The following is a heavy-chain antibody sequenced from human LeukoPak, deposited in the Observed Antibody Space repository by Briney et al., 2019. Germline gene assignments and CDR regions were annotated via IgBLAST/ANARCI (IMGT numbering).Heavy chain of an antibody. J-gene: IGHJ3*02. D-gene: IGHD6-6*01. V-gene: IGHV4-38-2*02. CDR2: IYHSGST. Sequence: SETLSLTCTVSGYSISSGYYWGWIRQPPGKGLEWIGSIYHSGSTYYNPSLKSRVTISADRSESQFSLKLSSVTAADTAVYYCGARRAFDIWGQGTMVTVSS. CDR1: GYSISSGYY. CDR3: GARRAFDI.